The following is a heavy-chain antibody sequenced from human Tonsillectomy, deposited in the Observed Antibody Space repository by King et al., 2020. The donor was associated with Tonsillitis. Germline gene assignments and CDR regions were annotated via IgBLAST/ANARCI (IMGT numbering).Heavy chain of an antibody. V-gene: IGHV3-72*01. CDR3: TRGPPWGSYVPPDY. CDR1: GFTFSDHY. CDR2: TKTKDNGYTA. D-gene: IGHD3-16*01. Sequence: VQLVESGGGLVQPGGSLRLSCAASGFTFSDHYMDWVRQAPGKGLEWVGRTKTKDNGYTAEYGASVKGRFTISRDDSENSLYLQMNSLKTEDTAVYYCTRGPPWGSYVPPDYWGQGTLVTVSS. J-gene: IGHJ4*02.